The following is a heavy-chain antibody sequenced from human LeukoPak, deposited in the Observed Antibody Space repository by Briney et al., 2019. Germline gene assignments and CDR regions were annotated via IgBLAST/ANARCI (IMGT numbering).Heavy chain of an antibody. CDR3: AKEDYYYDSSGYYYPAFDI. V-gene: IGHV3-23*01. CDR1: GFTFSSYA. J-gene: IGHJ3*02. D-gene: IGHD3-22*01. CDR2: IIGSRGST. Sequence: QPGGSLRLSCAASGFTFSSYAMSWVRQAPGKGLEWVSAIIGSRGSTSYAHSVKGRFTISRDNSKSTLYLQMNSLRAEDTAVYYCAKEDYYYDSSGYYYPAFDIWGQGTMVTVSS.